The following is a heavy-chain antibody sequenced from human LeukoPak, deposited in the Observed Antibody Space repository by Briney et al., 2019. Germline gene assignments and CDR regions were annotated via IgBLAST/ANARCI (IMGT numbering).Heavy chain of an antibody. V-gene: IGHV4-39*01. CDR3: GRRLYDSSGYYSGPHGFDI. Sequence: PSETLSLTCTVSGGSISSSSYYWGWIRQPPGKGLEWIGSIYYSGSTYYNPSLKSRVTISVDTSKNQFSLKLSSVTAADTAVYYCGRRLYDSSGYYSGPHGFDIWGQGTMVTVSS. J-gene: IGHJ3*02. D-gene: IGHD3-22*01. CDR1: GGSISSSSYY. CDR2: IYYSGST.